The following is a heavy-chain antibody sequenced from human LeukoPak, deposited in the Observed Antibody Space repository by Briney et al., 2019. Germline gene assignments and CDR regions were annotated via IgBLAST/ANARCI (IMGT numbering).Heavy chain of an antibody. CDR1: GFTFNNAW. V-gene: IGHV3-15*07. CDR3: STSNYYYDSNGWL. D-gene: IGHD3-22*01. Sequence: GGSLRLSCAASGFTFNNAWMNWVRQAPGKGLEWVGRVKSKTDGGTTDYAALVEGRFTISRDDSKNTLYLQMNSLKIEDTGVYYCSTSNYYYDSNGWLWGQGTLVTVSS. J-gene: IGHJ4*02. CDR2: VKSKTDGGTT.